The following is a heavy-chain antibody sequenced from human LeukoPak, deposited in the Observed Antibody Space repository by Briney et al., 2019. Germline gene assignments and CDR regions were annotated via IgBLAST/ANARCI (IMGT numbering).Heavy chain of an antibody. CDR3: ARDYGGYSGYDYDPSYFDY. J-gene: IGHJ4*02. V-gene: IGHV3-7*03. CDR1: GFTFSSYW. D-gene: IGHD5-12*01. Sequence: GGSLRLSCAASGFTFSSYWMSWVRQAPGKGLEWVANIKQDGSEKYYVDSVKGRYTISRDNAKNSLYLQMNSLRAEDTAVYYCARDYGGYSGYDYDPSYFDYWGQGTLVTVSS. CDR2: IKQDGSEK.